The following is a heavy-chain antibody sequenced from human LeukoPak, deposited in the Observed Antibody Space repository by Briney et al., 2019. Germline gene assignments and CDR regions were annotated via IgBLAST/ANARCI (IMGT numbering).Heavy chain of an antibody. J-gene: IGHJ2*01. CDR1: GFTFSSFE. V-gene: IGHV3-48*03. Sequence: GGSLRLSCAASGFTFSSFEMNWVRQAPGKGLEWVSYISTSGSTTYYADSVKGRFTISRDNAKNSLYLQMNSLRAEDTAVYYCARVGSSWPNGYFDLWGRGTLVTVSS. D-gene: IGHD6-13*01. CDR2: ISTSGSTT. CDR3: ARVGSSWPNGYFDL.